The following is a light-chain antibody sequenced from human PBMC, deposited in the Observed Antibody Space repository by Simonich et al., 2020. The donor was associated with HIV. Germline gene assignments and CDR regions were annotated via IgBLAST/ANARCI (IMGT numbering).Light chain of an antibody. CDR1: QSLLHCDGKTY. CDR2: EVS. CDR3: MQGIYLPYT. J-gene: IGKJ2*01. V-gene: IGKV2-29*02. Sequence: DIVMTQTPLALSGTPGQPAAISSKSTQSLLHCDGKTYLYWYLQKPAQSPQRLTYEVSSRFSGVPDRFSVSGSGTDFTLRISRVEAEDVGIYYCMQGIYLPYTFGQGTKLEIK.